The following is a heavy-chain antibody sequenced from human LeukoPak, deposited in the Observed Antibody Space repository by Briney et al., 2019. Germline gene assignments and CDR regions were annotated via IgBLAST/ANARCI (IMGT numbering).Heavy chain of an antibody. J-gene: IGHJ4*02. D-gene: IGHD6-19*01. V-gene: IGHV4-34*01. CDR3: VRRKKLQWLVLSTPVDY. Sequence: SETLSLTCAVYGGSFSGYYWSWIRQPPGKGLEWIGEINHSGSTNYNPSLKSRVTISVDTSKNQFSLKLSSVTAADTAVYYCVRRKKLQWLVLSTPVDYWGQGTLVTVSS. CDR2: INHSGST. CDR1: GGSFSGYY.